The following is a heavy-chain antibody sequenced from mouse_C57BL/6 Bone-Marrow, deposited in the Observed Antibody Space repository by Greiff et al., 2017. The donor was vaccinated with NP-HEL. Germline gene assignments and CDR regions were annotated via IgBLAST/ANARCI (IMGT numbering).Heavy chain of an antibody. D-gene: IGHD2-14*01. V-gene: IGHV1-81*01. CDR3: AGGTLAY. CDR2: IYPRSGNT. J-gene: IGHJ3*01. Sequence: VKLMESGAELARPGASVKLSCKASGYTFTSYGISWVKQSTGQGLEWIGEIYPRSGNTYYNEKVKGKATMTADKSSSTAYMELRSLTSEDSAVYFCAGGTLAYWGQGTLVTVSA. CDR1: GYTFTSYG.